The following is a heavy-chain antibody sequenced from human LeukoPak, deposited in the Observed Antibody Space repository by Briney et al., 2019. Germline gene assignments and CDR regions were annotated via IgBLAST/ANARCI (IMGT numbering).Heavy chain of an antibody. CDR2: IYPGDSDT. D-gene: IGHD1-26*01. Sequence: GESLRISCKGSGYTFTRYWIACVRQMPGKGLEWMGIIYPGDSDTRYSPSFQGQVTISADKSISTAYLQWRSLKASDTAMYYCARVNSGSYPGLDYWGQGTLVTVSS. CDR3: ARVNSGSYPGLDY. J-gene: IGHJ4*02. V-gene: IGHV5-51*01. CDR1: GYTFTRYW.